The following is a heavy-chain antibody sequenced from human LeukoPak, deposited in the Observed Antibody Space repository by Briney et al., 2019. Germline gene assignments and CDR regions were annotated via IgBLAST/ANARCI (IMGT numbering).Heavy chain of an antibody. J-gene: IGHJ4*02. V-gene: IGHV3-23*01. Sequence: GGSLRLSCEASGFAFSSHAVNWVRQIPGKGLEWVSFISDSGGTTYYTDSVKGRFTISRDNSKNTLYLQMNSLRAEDTAVYYCVRDMSTADLDHWGLGTLVTVFS. D-gene: IGHD5/OR15-5a*01. CDR1: GFAFSSHA. CDR3: VRDMSTADLDH. CDR2: ISDSGGTT.